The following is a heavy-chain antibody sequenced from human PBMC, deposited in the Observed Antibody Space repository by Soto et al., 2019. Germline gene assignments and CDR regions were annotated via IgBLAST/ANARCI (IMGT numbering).Heavy chain of an antibody. D-gene: IGHD3-9*01. V-gene: IGHV4-39*02. Sequence: QLQLQQSGPGLVKPSETLSLTCSVSGGSINSRSYFWAWIRQPPGKGLEWIGSVYYNGKTYYTPSPKSPLNVSVDPSPTHFSLKLSSVTAAATAIYYCATARYGGFDYWGLGTLVIVSS. J-gene: IGHJ4*02. CDR2: VYYNGKT. CDR1: GGSINSRSYF. CDR3: ATARYGGFDY.